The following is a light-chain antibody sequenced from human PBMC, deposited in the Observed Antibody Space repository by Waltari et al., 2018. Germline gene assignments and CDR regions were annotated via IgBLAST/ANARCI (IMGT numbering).Light chain of an antibody. CDR3: QQYSSFPVI. J-gene: IGKJ3*01. CDR2: KAS. CDR1: QTINDW. V-gene: IGKV1-5*03. Sequence: DIQMTQSPSTLSASIGDRVTITCRASQTINDWLAWYQQKPGRAPKLLIYKASDLESGVPSRFSGSGSGTEFTLTISSMQPDDFATYYCQQYSSFPVIFGPGTRVEIK.